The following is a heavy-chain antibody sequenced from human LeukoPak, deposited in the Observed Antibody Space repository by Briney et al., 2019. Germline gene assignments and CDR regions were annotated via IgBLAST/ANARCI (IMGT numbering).Heavy chain of an antibody. J-gene: IGHJ5*02. D-gene: IGHD6-13*01. CDR2: INHSGST. V-gene: IGHV4-34*01. CDR3: ASAKGPSSSWYRWFDP. CDR1: GGSFSGYY. Sequence: PSETLSLTCAVYGGSFSGYYWSWIRQPPGKGLEWIGEINHSGSTNYNPSLKSRVTISVDTSKNQFSLKLSSVTAADTAVYYCASAKGPSSSWYRWFDPWGQGTLVTVSS.